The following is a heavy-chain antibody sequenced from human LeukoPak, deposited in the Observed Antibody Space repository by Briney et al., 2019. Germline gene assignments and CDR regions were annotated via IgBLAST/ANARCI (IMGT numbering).Heavy chain of an antibody. CDR1: GGSISSYY. Sequence: SAETLSLTCTVSGGSISSYYWSWIRQPPGKGLEWIGYINYSGTTDSNPSLKSRVTISVDTSKNQFSLKLSSVTAADTAVYYCARDDYYDSVGYYSGFDYWGQGTLVTVSS. J-gene: IGHJ4*02. V-gene: IGHV4-59*01. D-gene: IGHD3-22*01. CDR3: ARDDYYDSVGYYSGFDY. CDR2: INYSGTT.